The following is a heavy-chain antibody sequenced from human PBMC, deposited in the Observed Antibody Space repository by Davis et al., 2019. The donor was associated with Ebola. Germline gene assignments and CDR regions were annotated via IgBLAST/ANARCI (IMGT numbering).Heavy chain of an antibody. CDR2: INSDGSST. D-gene: IGHD2-15*01. CDR1: GFTFSSYW. CDR3: ARISDIVVVVALAGAFDI. V-gene: IGHV3-74*01. J-gene: IGHJ3*02. Sequence: HTGGSLRLSCAASGFTFSSYWMHWVRQAPGKGLVWVSRINSDGSSTSYADSVKGRFTISRDNAKNTLYLQMNSLRAEDTAVYYCARISDIVVVVALAGAFDIWGQGTMVTVSS.